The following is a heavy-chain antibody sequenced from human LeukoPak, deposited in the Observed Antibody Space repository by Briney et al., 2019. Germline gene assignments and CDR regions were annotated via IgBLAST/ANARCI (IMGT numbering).Heavy chain of an antibody. CDR1: GGSISSGGYS. D-gene: IGHD4-23*01. CDR2: IYHSGST. J-gene: IGHJ3*02. Sequence: SETLSLTCAVSGGSISSGGYSWSWLRQPPGKGLEWIGYIYHSGSTYYNPSLKSRVTISVDRSKNQFSLKLSSVTAADTAVYYCARVPGHYGGNQDALDIWGQGTMVTVSS. CDR3: ARVPGHYGGNQDALDI. V-gene: IGHV4-30-2*01.